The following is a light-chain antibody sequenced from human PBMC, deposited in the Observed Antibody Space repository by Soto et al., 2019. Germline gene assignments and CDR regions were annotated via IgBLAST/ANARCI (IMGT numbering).Light chain of an antibody. CDR3: QHYDSSSYT. V-gene: IGKV3-20*01. CDR1: QSVISSY. J-gene: IGKJ2*01. Sequence: EIVLTQSPGTLSLSPGERATLSCRATQSVISSYLAWYQQKPGQAPRLLIFGASSRATDIPDRFSGSGSGTAFTLTISRLEPEDFEVYYCQHYDSSSYTFGQGTKLEIK. CDR2: GAS.